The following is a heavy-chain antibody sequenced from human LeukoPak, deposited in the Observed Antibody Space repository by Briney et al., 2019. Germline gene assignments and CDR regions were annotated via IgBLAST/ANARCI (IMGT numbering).Heavy chain of an antibody. CDR1: GFTFSSYA. CDR3: ARDLAYCGGECYSGDAFDI. Sequence: QPGGSLRLSCAASGFTFSSYAMHWVRQAPGKGLEWVAVISSDGSKKQYADSVKGRFTISRDNSKNTLYLQMNSLRPEDTDVYYCARDLAYCGGECYSGDAFDIWGQGTMVTVSS. CDR2: ISSDGSKK. J-gene: IGHJ3*02. D-gene: IGHD2-21*01. V-gene: IGHV3-30*04.